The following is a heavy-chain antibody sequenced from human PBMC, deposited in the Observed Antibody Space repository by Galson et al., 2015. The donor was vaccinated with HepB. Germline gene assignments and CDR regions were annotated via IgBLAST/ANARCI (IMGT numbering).Heavy chain of an antibody. CDR2: ISGSGSTT. V-gene: IGHV3-11*01. CDR3: ARAAGWVDP. J-gene: IGHJ5*02. CDR1: GFSFSEFY. Sequence: SLRLSCAASGFSFSEFYMTWIRQAPGKGLEWISYISGSGSTTYYADSVKGRFTVSRDNAKNSLYLQMNSLRAEDTAVYYCARAAGWVDPWGPGTLVTVSS.